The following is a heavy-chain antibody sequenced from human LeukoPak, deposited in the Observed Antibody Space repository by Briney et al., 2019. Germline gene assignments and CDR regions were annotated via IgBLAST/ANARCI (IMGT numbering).Heavy chain of an antibody. V-gene: IGHV4-34*01. CDR3: ARHSSKVWGSYRYNYFDY. Sequence: SETLSLTCAVYGGSFSGYYWSWIRQPPGKGLEWIGEINHSGSTNYNPSLKSRVTISVDTSKNQFSLKLSSVTAADTAAYYCARHSSKVWGSYRYNYFDYWGQGTLVTVSS. J-gene: IGHJ4*02. CDR1: GGSFSGYY. D-gene: IGHD3-16*02. CDR2: INHSGST.